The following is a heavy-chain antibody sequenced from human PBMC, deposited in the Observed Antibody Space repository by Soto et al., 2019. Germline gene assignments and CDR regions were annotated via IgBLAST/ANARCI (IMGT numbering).Heavy chain of an antibody. V-gene: IGHV4-4*02. D-gene: IGHD5-12*01. CDR2: VSHTGNT. J-gene: IGHJ4*02. CDR3: ARNRYGGYDFDY. Sequence: QVQLQESGPGLVKPSGTLSLTCAVSSGSITSSNWWSWVRQPPGKGLEWIGEVSHTGNTNYIPSLKSRVTISVDKPRNQFSLRLSSVTAADTAVYYCARNRYGGYDFDYWGQGTLVTVSS. CDR1: SGSITSSNW.